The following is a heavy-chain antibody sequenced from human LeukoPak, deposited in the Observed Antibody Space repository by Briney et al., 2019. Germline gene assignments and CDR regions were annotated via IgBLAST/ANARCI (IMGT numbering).Heavy chain of an antibody. CDR3: ARDPVGAIGYGMDV. CDR1: GFTVSSHY. Sequence: GESLRLSCAASGFTVSSHYMNWVRQAPGKGLEWVSVIYSGGNTYYADSVKGRFTISRDNSKNTLYLQMNSLRAEDTAVYYCARDPVGAIGYGMDVWGQGTTVTVSS. V-gene: IGHV3-66*01. D-gene: IGHD1-26*01. CDR2: IYSGGNT. J-gene: IGHJ6*02.